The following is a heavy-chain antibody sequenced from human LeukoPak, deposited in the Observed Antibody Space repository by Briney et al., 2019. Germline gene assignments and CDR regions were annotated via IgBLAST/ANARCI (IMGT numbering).Heavy chain of an antibody. Sequence: ASVRVSCKTSGYTFTKYLIHWVRQAPGQGLEWVGTINPNGDATNYAPRLQGRLTLTQDTSTSTVYMELRGLTPNDTAVYYCARPLFCAFDNCGYWLDPWGPGTLVTVSS. D-gene: IGHD1-20*01. CDR2: INPNGDAT. J-gene: IGHJ5*02. CDR1: GYTFTKYL. CDR3: ARPLFCAFDNCGYWLDP. V-gene: IGHV1-46*01.